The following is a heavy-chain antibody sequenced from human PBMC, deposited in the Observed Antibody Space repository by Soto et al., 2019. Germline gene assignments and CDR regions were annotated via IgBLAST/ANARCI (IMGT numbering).Heavy chain of an antibody. CDR3: ARHYSRGSRNWFDP. CDR1: GGSFSGYY. D-gene: IGHD6-19*01. Sequence: SETLSLTCAVYGGSFSGYYWSWIRQPPGKGLEWIGEINHSGSTNYNPSLKSRVTISVDTSKNQFSLKLSSVTAADTAVFYCARHYSRGSRNWFDPWGQGTLVTVSS. CDR2: INHSGST. V-gene: IGHV4-34*01. J-gene: IGHJ5*02.